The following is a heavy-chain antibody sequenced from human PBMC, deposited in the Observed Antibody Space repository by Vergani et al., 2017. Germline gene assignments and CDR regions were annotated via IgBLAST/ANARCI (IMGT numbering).Heavy chain of an antibody. CDR3: AGXQGTSAYYYGGFHY. V-gene: IGHV3-23*01. D-gene: IGHD3-22*01. J-gene: IGHJ4*02. Sequence: EVQLLESGGGLVQPGGSLRLSCAASGFTFSTYAMTWVRQAPGKGLEWVSTISSDGGSTYYADSVKGRFTISRDNSKNTLSLQMNSLTAEDTAIYYCAGXQGTSAYYYGGFHYWGQGILVTVSS. CDR2: ISSDGGST. CDR1: GFTFSTYA.